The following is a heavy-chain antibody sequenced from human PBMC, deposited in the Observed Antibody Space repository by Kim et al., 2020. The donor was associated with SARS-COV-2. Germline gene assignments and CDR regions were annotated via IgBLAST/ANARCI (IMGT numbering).Heavy chain of an antibody. CDR1: GFTFSSYG. D-gene: IGHD5-18*01. V-gene: IGHV3-33*05. CDR2: ISYDGSNK. CDR3: ARDRGGYWYAPDY. Sequence: GGSLRLSCAASGFTFSSYGMHWVRQAPGKGLEWVAVISYDGSNKYYAESVKGRFTISRDNSKNTLYLQMNSLRDEDTAIYYCARDRGGYWYAPDYWGQGTLVTVSS. J-gene: IGHJ4*02.